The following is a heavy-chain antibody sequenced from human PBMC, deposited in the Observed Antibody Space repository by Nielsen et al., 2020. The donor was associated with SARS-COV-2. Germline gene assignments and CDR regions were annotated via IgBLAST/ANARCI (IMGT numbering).Heavy chain of an antibody. CDR3: ARVGGSSWYFDN. CDR2: IKQDGTEK. Sequence: GGSLRLSCAASGFTFSSYAMSWVRQAPGKGLEWVANIKQDGTEKYYVDSVKGRFTISRDNAKNSMYLQMNSLRVEETAVYYCARVGGSSWYFDNWGQGTLVTVSS. CDR1: GFTFSSYA. J-gene: IGHJ4*02. D-gene: IGHD6-13*01. V-gene: IGHV3-7*03.